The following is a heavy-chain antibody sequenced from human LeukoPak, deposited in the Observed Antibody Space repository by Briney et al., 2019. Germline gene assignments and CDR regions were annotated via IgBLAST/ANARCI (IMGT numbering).Heavy chain of an antibody. Sequence: PSETLSLTCAVYGGSFSGYYWSWIRQPPGKGLEWIGEINHSGSTNYNPSLKSRGAISVDTSKHQFPLKLSSVTAADTAVYYCARRLPYYGSGSYLDYWGQGTLVTVSS. J-gene: IGHJ4*02. CDR3: ARRLPYYGSGSYLDY. D-gene: IGHD3-10*01. V-gene: IGHV4-34*01. CDR1: GGSFSGYY. CDR2: INHSGST.